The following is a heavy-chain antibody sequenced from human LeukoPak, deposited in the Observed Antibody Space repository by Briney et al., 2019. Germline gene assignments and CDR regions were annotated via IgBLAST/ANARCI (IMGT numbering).Heavy chain of an antibody. J-gene: IGHJ6*03. D-gene: IGHD3-10*01. V-gene: IGHV4-59*01. CDR2: IYYSGST. Sequence: GSLRLSCAASGFTLSSYWMTWVRQAPGRGLEWIGYIYYSGSTNYNPSLKSRVTISVDTSKNQFSLKLSSVTAADTAVYYCATHTGHYYYYYYMDVWGKGTTVTVSS. CDR3: ATHTGHYYYYYYMDV. CDR1: GFTLSSYW.